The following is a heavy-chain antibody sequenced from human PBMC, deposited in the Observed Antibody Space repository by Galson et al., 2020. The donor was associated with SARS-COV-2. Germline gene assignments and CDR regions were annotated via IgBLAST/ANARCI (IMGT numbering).Heavy chain of an antibody. CDR1: GYSFTSYW. J-gene: IGHJ3*02. CDR2: IYPGDSDT. CDR3: ARVSTNYYDSSGVAFDI. D-gene: IGHD3-22*01. V-gene: IGHV5-51*01. Sequence: GESLKFSCKGSGYSFTSYWIGWVRQMPGKGLEWMGIIYPGDSDTRYSPSFQGQVTISADKSISTAYLQWSSLKASDTAMYYCARVSTNYYDSSGVAFDIWGQGTMVTVSS.